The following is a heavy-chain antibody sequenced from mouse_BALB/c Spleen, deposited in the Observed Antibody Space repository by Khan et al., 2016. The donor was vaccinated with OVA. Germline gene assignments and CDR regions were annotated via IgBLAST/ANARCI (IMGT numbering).Heavy chain of an antibody. V-gene: IGHV3-8*02. Sequence: EVQLQESGPSLVKPSQTLSLTCSVTGDSITSGYWNWIRKFPGIKLEYMGYISYSGSTYYNPSLKSRISITRDTSKNQYYLQLNSVTTEDTATYYCARYDYDYDGAFAYWGQGTLGTVSA. CDR3: ARYDYDYDGAFAY. CDR1: GDSITSGY. D-gene: IGHD2-4*01. CDR2: ISYSGST. J-gene: IGHJ3*01.